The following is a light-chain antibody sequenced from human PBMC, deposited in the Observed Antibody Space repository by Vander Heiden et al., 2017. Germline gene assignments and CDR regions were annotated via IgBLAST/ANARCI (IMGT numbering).Light chain of an antibody. Sequence: DIVMTQSPLSLPVTPGEPASISCRSSQCLLHSNGYNYLDWYLQKPGQSPQLLIYLGSNRASGVPDRFSGSGSGTDFTLKISRVEAEDVGVYYCMQAIQTPRTFGPGTKVDIK. CDR3: MQAIQTPRT. J-gene: IGKJ3*01. CDR2: LGS. CDR1: QCLLHSNGYNY. V-gene: IGKV2-28*01.